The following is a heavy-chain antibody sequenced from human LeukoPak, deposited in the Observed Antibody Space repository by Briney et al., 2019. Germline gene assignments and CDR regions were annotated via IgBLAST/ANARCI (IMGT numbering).Heavy chain of an antibody. Sequence: RGGSLRLSCAASGFTFSSYEVNWVRHAPGKGLEWISYITTSGTTLDYADSVKGRFTISRDNAKNSLYLQMNSLRAEDTAVYYCARPYSSGWDNWFDPWGQGTLVTVSS. J-gene: IGHJ5*02. V-gene: IGHV3-48*03. CDR3: ARPYSSGWDNWFDP. CDR2: ITTSGTTL. D-gene: IGHD6-19*01. CDR1: GFTFSSYE.